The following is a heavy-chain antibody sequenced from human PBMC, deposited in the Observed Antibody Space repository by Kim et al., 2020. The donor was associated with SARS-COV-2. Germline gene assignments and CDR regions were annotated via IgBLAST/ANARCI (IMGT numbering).Heavy chain of an antibody. CDR2: INHSGST. Sequence: SETLSLTCAVYGGSFSGYYWSWIRQPPGKGLEWIGEINHSGSTNYNPSLKSRVTISVDTSKNQFSLKLSSVTAADTAVYYCARGWQWLDYWGQGTLVTVSS. V-gene: IGHV4-34*01. CDR1: GGSFSGYY. CDR3: ARGWQWLDY. J-gene: IGHJ4*02. D-gene: IGHD6-19*01.